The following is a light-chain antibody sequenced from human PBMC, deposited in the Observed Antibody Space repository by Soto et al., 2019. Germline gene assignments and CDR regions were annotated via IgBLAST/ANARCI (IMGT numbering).Light chain of an antibody. J-gene: IGLJ2*01. Sequence: QSVLTQTPSVSGAPGQKITMSCTGSSSNIGAGYDVHWYQQVPGAAPRLLIYADNNRPSGVPDRFSASKSGTSASLALTGLEGEDEANDYCQSYEPTLSGVIFGAGTKLTVL. CDR2: ADN. CDR1: SSNIGAGYD. CDR3: QSYEPTLSGVI. V-gene: IGLV1-40*01.